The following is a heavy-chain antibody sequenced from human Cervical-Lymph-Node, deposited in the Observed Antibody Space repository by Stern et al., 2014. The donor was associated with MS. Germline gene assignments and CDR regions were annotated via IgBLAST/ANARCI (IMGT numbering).Heavy chain of an antibody. J-gene: IGHJ4*02. Sequence: VQLVESGAEVKKPGESLKISCKGSGYKFTSYWIGWVRPMPGKCLEWIGIIYPDASDTRYSPSFQGQVAIAADKSISTAYLQWSSLRASDTAMYYCARHSRVYYGSGSYYGYWGQGTLVTVSS. CDR3: ARHSRVYYGSGSYYGY. CDR1: GYKFTSYW. D-gene: IGHD3-10*01. CDR2: IYPDASDT. V-gene: IGHV5-51*01.